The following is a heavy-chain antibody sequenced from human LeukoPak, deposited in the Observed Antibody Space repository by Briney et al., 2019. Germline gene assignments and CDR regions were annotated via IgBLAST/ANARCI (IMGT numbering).Heavy chain of an antibody. D-gene: IGHD3-3*01. Sequence: APRKVCCKASGFPFTLYNINWGPQAPGQGLGGVGWINPNNSGTNYAQKCQGRVTMTMDTSVSTAYMDLSRLTSDDTAVYYSARSYDFWSGYYVYYYYYYMDVWGKGTTVTVSS. J-gene: IGHJ6*03. CDR2: INPNNSGT. CDR3: ARSYDFWSGYYVYYYYYYMDV. CDR1: GFPFTLYN. V-gene: IGHV1-2*02.